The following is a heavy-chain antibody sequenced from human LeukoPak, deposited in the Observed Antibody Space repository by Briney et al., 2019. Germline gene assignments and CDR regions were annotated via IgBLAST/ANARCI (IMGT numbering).Heavy chain of an antibody. CDR2: IYYTGST. V-gene: IGHV4-59*08. CDR1: GGSISSLY. Sequence: SETLSLTCSVSGGSISSLYWSWIRQPPGKGLEWIGYIYYTGSTNYNPSLKSRVTMFVDMSKNQFSLRLSSVTAADTAVYYCARGDDSSGYYLDYWGQGTLVTVSS. D-gene: IGHD3-22*01. CDR3: ARGDDSSGYYLDY. J-gene: IGHJ4*02.